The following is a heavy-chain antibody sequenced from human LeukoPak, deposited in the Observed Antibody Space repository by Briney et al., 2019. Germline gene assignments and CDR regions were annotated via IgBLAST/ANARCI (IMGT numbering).Heavy chain of an antibody. CDR3: ARVGSLDLYYFDY. D-gene: IGHD3-16*01. J-gene: IGHJ4*02. V-gene: IGHV1-3*01. Sequence: ASVKVSCKGSGYTFTNYAIHWVRQAPGQSLEWLGWINPGNGDTKYSQDFQGRVTINTDTSAATAYVELNSLTSEDTAVYYCARVGSLDLYYFDYWGQGTLVTVSS. CDR1: GYTFTNYA. CDR2: INPGNGDT.